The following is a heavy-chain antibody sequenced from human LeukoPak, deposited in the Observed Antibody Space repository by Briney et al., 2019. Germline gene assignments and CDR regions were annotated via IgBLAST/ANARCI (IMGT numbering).Heavy chain of an antibody. Sequence: ASVKVSCKASGYTFTSYGISWVRQAPGQGLEWMGWISAYNGNTNSTQKFQGRVTITADISTNTVYMELSSLRSEDAAVYFCAGIPVFGVVLHQEPVWGKGTTVTVSS. CDR2: ISAYNGNT. CDR1: GYTFTSYG. V-gene: IGHV1-18*01. CDR3: AGIPVFGVVLHQEPV. J-gene: IGHJ6*04. D-gene: IGHD3-3*01.